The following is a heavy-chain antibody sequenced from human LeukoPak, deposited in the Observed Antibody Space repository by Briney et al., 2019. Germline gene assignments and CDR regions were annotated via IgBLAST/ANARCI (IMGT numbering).Heavy chain of an antibody. D-gene: IGHD6-13*01. J-gene: IGHJ4*02. V-gene: IGHV4-59*01. Sequence: KPSETLSLTCTVSGGSISSYYWSWLRQPPGKGLEWIGYIYYSGSTNYNPSLKSRVTMSVDTSKNQFSLKLSSVTAADTAVYYCARVGGSSWYNRISYFDYWGQGTLVTVSS. CDR3: ARVGGSSWYNRISYFDY. CDR1: GGSISSYY. CDR2: IYYSGST.